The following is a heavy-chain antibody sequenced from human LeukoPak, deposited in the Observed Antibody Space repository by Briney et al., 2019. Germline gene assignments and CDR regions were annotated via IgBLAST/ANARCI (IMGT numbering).Heavy chain of an antibody. Sequence: KSSETLSLTCTVSGGSISSGDYYWSWIRQPPGKGLEWIGYIYYSGSTYYNPSLKSRVTISVDTSKNQFSLKLSSVTAADTAVYYCARGTDAAGKNYWGQGTLVTVSS. CDR1: GGSISSGDYY. CDR2: IYYSGST. V-gene: IGHV4-30-4*08. CDR3: ARGTDAAGKNY. D-gene: IGHD6-13*01. J-gene: IGHJ4*02.